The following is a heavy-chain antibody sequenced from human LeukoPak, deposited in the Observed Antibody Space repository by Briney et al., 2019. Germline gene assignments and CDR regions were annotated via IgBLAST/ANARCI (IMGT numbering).Heavy chain of an antibody. V-gene: IGHV4-34*01. CDR3: ARSKVEMAPPDY. Sequence: PSETLSLTCAVYGGSFSGYYWSWIRQPPGKGLEWIGSIYYSGSTYYNPSLKSRVTISVDTSKNQFSLKLSSVTAADTAVYYCARSKVEMAPPDYWGQGTLVTVSS. D-gene: IGHD5-24*01. CDR1: GGSFSGYY. CDR2: IYYSGST. J-gene: IGHJ4*02.